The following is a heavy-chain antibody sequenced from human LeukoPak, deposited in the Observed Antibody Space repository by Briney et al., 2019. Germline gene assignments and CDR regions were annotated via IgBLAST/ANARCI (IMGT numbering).Heavy chain of an antibody. D-gene: IGHD2-15*01. V-gene: IGHV4-59*01. CDR1: GGSISSYY. J-gene: IGHJ4*02. CDR3: ARGATPFDY. CDR2: IYYSGST. Sequence: SETLSLTCTVSGGSISSYYWSWIRQPPGKGLEWIGYIYYSGSTNYNTALKSRVTISVDTSKNQFSLKLSSVTAADTAIDYCARGATPFDYWGQGTLVTVSS.